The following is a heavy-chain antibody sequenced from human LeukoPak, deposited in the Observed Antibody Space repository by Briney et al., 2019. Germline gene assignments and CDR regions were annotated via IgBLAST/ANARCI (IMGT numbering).Heavy chain of an antibody. CDR1: GYTFTGYY. Sequence: ASVKVSCKASGYTFTGYYMHWVRQAPGQGLEWMGWINPNSGGTNYAQKFQGRVTMTRDTSISTAYMELSRLRSDDTAVYYCARERDSSGWYFGLDYWGQGTLVTVSS. J-gene: IGHJ4*02. CDR2: INPNSGGT. CDR3: ARERDSSGWYFGLDY. D-gene: IGHD6-19*01. V-gene: IGHV1-2*02.